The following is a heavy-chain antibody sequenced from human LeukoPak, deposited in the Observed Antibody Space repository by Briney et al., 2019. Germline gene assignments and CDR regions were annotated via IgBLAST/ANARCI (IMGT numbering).Heavy chain of an antibody. Sequence: GGSLRLSCAASGFTFTNNALSWFRQAPGKGLEWVSDIRGGGDTYYADSVKGRFAISRDNSKNTLYLQMNSLRAEDTAVYYCARDRRSIAVAVPDYWGQGTLVTVSS. J-gene: IGHJ4*02. D-gene: IGHD6-19*01. V-gene: IGHV3-23*01. CDR3: ARDRRSIAVAVPDY. CDR2: IRGGGDT. CDR1: GFTFTNNA.